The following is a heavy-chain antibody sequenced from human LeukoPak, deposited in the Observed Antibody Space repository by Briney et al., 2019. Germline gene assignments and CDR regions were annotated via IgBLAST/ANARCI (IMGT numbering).Heavy chain of an antibody. V-gene: IGHV3-11*06. Sequence: GGSLRLSCVASGFSFSDFYMSWIRQAPGKGLEWVSYISSSSDYINYADSVKGRFTISRDNAKNSLYLQMNSLRAGDTAVYYCARTLWPYDAFDIWGQGTMVTVSS. D-gene: IGHD3-16*01. J-gene: IGHJ3*02. CDR2: ISSSSDYI. CDR3: ARTLWPYDAFDI. CDR1: GFSFSDFY.